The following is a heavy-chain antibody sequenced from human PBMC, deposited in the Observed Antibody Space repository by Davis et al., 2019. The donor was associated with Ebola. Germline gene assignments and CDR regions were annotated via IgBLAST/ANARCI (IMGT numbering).Heavy chain of an antibody. CDR3: ARDHPGPQTLDI. Sequence: ASVKVSCKASGYTFNSYGLNWVRQAPGQGLEWMGWISAYNGNADYAQRLQGRVTMTTDTSTSTAYMELSSLTHDDTAVYYCARDHPGPQTLDIWGQGTVITVSS. J-gene: IGHJ3*02. D-gene: IGHD4-23*01. CDR2: ISAYNGNA. CDR1: GYTFNSYG. V-gene: IGHV1-18*01.